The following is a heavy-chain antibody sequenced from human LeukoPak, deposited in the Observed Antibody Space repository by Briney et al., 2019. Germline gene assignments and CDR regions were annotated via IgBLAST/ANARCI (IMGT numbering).Heavy chain of an antibody. CDR2: IYYSGST. J-gene: IGHJ6*02. D-gene: IGHD3-16*01. CDR3: ARTPSTFYYYGMDV. CDR1: GGSISSSSYY. V-gene: IGHV4-39*01. Sequence: SETLSLTCTVSGGSISSSSYYWGWIRQPPGKGLEWIGSIYYSGSTYYNPSLKSRVTISVDTSKNQFSLKLSSVTAADTAVYYCARTPSTFYYYGMDVWGQGTTVTVSS.